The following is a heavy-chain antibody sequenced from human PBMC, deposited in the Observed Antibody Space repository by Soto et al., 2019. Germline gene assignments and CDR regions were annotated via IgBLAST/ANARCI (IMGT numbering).Heavy chain of an antibody. D-gene: IGHD1-26*01. CDR1: GFTFNTYW. CDR2: INQNGGEN. CDR3: ARYRMGPPNTNYFDA. V-gene: IGHV3-7*01. Sequence: EVQLVESGGGLVQPGGSLRLSCAASGFTFNTYWINWVRQAPGKGLEWVANINQNGGENYYVDSVKGRFTISRDNAKNSLYLQMNNLRDEETAVYYCARYRMGPPNTNYFDAWGQGVLVAVSS. J-gene: IGHJ5*02.